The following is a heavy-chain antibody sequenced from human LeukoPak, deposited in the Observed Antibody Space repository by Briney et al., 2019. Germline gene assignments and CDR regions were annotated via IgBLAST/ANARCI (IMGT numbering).Heavy chain of an antibody. CDR2: IYSGGST. V-gene: IGHV3-53*01. J-gene: IGHJ2*01. CDR1: GFTVSSNY. Sequence: TGGSLRLSCAASGFTVSSNYMSWVRQAPGKGLEWVSVIYSGGSTYYADSVKGRFTISRDNSKNTLYLQMNSLRAEDTAVYYCAREFVRKRYFDLWGRGTLVTVSS. CDR3: AREFVRKRYFDL. D-gene: IGHD3-3*01.